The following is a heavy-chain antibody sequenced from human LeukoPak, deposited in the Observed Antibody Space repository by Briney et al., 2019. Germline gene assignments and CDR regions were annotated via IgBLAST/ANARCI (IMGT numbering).Heavy chain of an antibody. CDR1: GFTFSSYW. Sequence: GGSLRLSCAASGFTFSSYWTSWVRQAPGKGLEWVANIKQDESEKYYVDSVKGRFTISRDNAKNSLYLQMNSLRAEDTAVYYCARLGPGGVDTAMVTYSYGMDVWGQGTTVTVSS. V-gene: IGHV3-7*01. D-gene: IGHD5-18*01. J-gene: IGHJ6*02. CDR2: IKQDESEK. CDR3: ARLGPGGVDTAMVTYSYGMDV.